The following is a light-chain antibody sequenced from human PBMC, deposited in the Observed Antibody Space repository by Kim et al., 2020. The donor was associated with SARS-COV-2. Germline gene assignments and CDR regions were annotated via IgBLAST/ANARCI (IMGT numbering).Light chain of an antibody. Sequence: RVTISCTGSSSNIGTGYDVHWFQQLPGTAPKLLIHGNNNRPSGVPDRFSGSKSGSSASLAITGLQAEDEADYYCQSYDSSLSGWVFGGGTKVTVL. CDR3: QSYDSSLSGWV. J-gene: IGLJ2*01. V-gene: IGLV1-40*01. CDR2: GNN. CDR1: SSNIGTGYD.